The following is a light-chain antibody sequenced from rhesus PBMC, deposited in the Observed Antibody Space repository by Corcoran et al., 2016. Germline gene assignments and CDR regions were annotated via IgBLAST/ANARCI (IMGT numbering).Light chain of an antibody. V-gene: IGKV2-78*01. CDR1: QNLLDHYAYTL. CDR2: LGS. Sequence: DIVLTQIPLSLPVTPGEPASISCRSSQNLLDHYAYTLLHWYLQTPGQSPHLLIDLGSIRAYGVPDRFSGSGSSTDFTLKNSRVEAEDVGIYYCMQTFQPPYTFGQGTKVEIK. CDR3: MQTFQPPYT. J-gene: IGKJ2*01.